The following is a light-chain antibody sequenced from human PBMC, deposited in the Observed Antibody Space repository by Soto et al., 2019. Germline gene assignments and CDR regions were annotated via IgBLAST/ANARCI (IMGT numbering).Light chain of an antibody. CDR2: ETS. V-gene: IGKV3-20*01. CDR1: QSVMGDY. J-gene: IGKJ4*01. CDR3: QQFSSSPLT. Sequence: EIVLTQSPGTLSLSPGERATLSCKASQSVMGDYLAWYQQKPGQAPRLLVYETSTRATGIPDRFSGSGSGTDFTLTVSSLEPEGFAVYFCQQFSSSPLTFGGGTKVE.